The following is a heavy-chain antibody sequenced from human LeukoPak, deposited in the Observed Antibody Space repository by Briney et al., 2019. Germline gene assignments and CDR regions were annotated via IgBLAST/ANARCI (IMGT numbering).Heavy chain of an antibody. CDR1: GFTFSSYA. V-gene: IGHV3-23*01. CDR3: AKVRYGSGSYYNVVIDY. J-gene: IGHJ4*02. CDR2: ISGSGGST. Sequence: GGSLRLSCAASGFTFSSYAMSWVRQAPGKGLEWVSAISGSGGSTYYADSVKGQFTIPRDNSKNTLYLQMNSLRAEDTAVYYCAKVRYGSGSYYNVVIDYWGQGALVTVSS. D-gene: IGHD3-10*01.